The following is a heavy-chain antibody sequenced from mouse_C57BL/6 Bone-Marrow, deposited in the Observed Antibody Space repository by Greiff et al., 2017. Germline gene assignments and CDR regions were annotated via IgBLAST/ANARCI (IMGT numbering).Heavy chain of an antibody. CDR3: ARAIYYDIRRGFYYAMDY. J-gene: IGHJ4*01. CDR1: GFTFSDYG. CDR2: ISSGSSTI. V-gene: IGHV5-17*01. Sequence: DVQLVESGGGLVKPGGSLKLSCAASGFTFSDYGMHWVRQAPEKGLEWVAYISSGSSTIYYADTVKGRFTISRDNAKNTLFLQMTSLRSEDTAMYYCARAIYYDIRRGFYYAMDYWGQGTSVTVAS. D-gene: IGHD2-4*01.